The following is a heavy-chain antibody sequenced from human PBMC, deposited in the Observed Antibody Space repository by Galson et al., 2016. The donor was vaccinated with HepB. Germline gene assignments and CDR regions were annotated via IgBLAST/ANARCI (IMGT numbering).Heavy chain of an antibody. CDR1: GFTFSNAW. CDR3: TTAFNWNYGSYYYYYYGMDV. Sequence: SLRLSCAASGFTFSNAWMSWVRQAPGKGLEWVGHIKSKTDGGTTDYAAPVKGRFSISRDDSKNTLYLLMNSLKTEDTAVYYCTTAFNWNYGSYYYYYYGMDVWGKGTTVTVSS. J-gene: IGHJ6*04. D-gene: IGHD1-7*01. CDR2: IKSKTDGGTT. V-gene: IGHV3-15*01.